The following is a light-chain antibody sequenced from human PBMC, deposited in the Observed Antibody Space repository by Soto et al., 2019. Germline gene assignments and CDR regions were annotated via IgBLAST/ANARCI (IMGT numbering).Light chain of an antibody. Sequence: EIVITQSPATQSVSPGERATLSCRASQSVSSYLAWYQQKPGQAPRLLIYRTSNRATGIPDRFSGSGSGTDFTLTISRLEPEDFAVYWCQQYDSSPRTFGQGTKVDIK. CDR1: QSVSSY. CDR3: QQYDSSPRT. V-gene: IGKV3-20*01. J-gene: IGKJ1*01. CDR2: RTS.